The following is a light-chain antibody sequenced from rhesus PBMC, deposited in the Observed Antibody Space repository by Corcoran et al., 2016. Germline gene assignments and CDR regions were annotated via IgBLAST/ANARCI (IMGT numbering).Light chain of an antibody. Sequence: DIQMTQSQSSLSASVGDRVTITCQASQGISNNLAWYQQKQGRVPKLLIYAASTLQSGVPSRVNGSGSGTYFTLTISSLQPEDFATDYSQHGYGMLTFGGGTKVEIK. J-gene: IGKJ4*01. CDR2: AAS. V-gene: IGKV1S17*01. CDR1: QGISNN. CDR3: QHGYGMLT.